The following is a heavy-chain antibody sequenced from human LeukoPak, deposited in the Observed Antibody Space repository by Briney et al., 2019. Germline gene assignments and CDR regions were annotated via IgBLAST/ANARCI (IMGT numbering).Heavy chain of an antibody. CDR2: MNPNSGNT. CDR1: GYTFTSYD. CDR3: ARVMVRVKKGFDP. D-gene: IGHD3-10*01. V-gene: IGHV1-8*01. J-gene: IGHJ5*02. Sequence: ASVKVSCKASGYTFTSYDINWVRQATGQGLEWMGWMNPNSGNTGHAQKFQGRVTMTRNTSISTAYMELSSLRSEDTAVYYCARVMVRVKKGFDPWGQGTLVTVSS.